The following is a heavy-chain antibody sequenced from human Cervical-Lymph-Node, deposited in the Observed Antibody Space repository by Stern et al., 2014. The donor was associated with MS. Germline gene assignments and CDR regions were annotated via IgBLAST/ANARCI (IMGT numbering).Heavy chain of an antibody. CDR2: VWHDGSKE. J-gene: IGHJ3*02. CDR1: GLTFSTSV. Sequence: VQLAESGGGVVQPGRSLRLSCVASGLTFSTSVMHWVRQAQGKGLAWVAVVWHDGSKEHFTESVKGRFSTSRDTAKNTLHLQMSSLRAEDTAVYFCATSTASDAFDIWGQGTLVTVSS. CDR3: ATSTASDAFDI. V-gene: IGHV3-33*01. D-gene: IGHD2/OR15-2a*01.